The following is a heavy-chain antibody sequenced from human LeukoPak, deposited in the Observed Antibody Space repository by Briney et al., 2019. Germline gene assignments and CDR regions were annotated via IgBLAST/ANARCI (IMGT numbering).Heavy chain of an antibody. V-gene: IGHV3-48*03. Sequence: PGGSLRLSCAASGFTFSSYEMNWVRQAPGKGLEWVSYISSSGSTIYYADSVKGRFTISRDNAKNSLYLQMNSLRAEDTAVYYCARDYSKRGNWEIQGDPWGQGTLVTVSS. D-gene: IGHD7-27*01. CDR1: GFTFSSYE. CDR2: ISSSGSTI. CDR3: ARDYSKRGNWEIQGDP. J-gene: IGHJ5*02.